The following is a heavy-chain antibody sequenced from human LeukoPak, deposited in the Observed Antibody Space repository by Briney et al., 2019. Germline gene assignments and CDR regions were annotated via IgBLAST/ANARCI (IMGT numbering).Heavy chain of an antibody. V-gene: IGHV3-23*01. J-gene: IGHJ4*02. CDR2: ISGSGGST. CDR3: AKGKGVATMGYFDY. Sequence: GGSLRLYCAASGFTFSSYAMSWVRQAPGKGLEWVSAISGSGGSTYYADSVKGRFTISRDNSKNTLYLQMNSLRAEDTAVYYCAKGKGVATMGYFDYWGQGTLVTVSS. CDR1: GFTFSSYA. D-gene: IGHD5-12*01.